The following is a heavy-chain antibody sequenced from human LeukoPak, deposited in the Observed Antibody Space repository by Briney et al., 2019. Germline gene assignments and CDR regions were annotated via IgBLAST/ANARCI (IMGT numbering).Heavy chain of an antibody. V-gene: IGHV3-7*01. J-gene: IGHJ4*02. CDR3: VRYRDNSGPYDY. D-gene: IGHD6-19*01. Sequence: GGSLRLSCAGSGFTFINYWMSWVRQAPGKGLEWVANIKQDGREIYYLDSVKGRFTVSRDNAKSSLYLQMTSLRAEDTAVYYCVRYRDNSGPYDYWGQGTLVTVSS. CDR1: GFTFINYW. CDR2: IKQDGREI.